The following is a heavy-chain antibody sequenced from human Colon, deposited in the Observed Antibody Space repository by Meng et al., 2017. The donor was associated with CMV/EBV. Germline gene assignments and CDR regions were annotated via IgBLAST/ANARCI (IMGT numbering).Heavy chain of an antibody. V-gene: IGHV1-69*13. Sequence: SVKVSCKTSGGPFNSNAISWVRRAPGQGLEWMGGIIPIFGTPKYAQKFQDRVTITADESTSTSYMELSGLTSDDTAVYFCARSPLPAALNWFDPWGQGTLVTVSS. D-gene: IGHD2-2*01. CDR1: GGPFNSNA. CDR3: ARSPLPAALNWFDP. J-gene: IGHJ5*02. CDR2: IIPIFGTP.